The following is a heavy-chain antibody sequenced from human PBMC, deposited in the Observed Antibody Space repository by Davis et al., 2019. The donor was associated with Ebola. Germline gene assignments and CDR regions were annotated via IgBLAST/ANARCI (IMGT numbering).Heavy chain of an antibody. Sequence: ASVKVSCKASGYTFTSYNMHWVRQAPGQGLEWMGIINPSGGSTSYAQKFQGRVTMTRDTSTSTVYMELSSLRSEDTAVYYCARDRIVVVVAATQAYYYYGMDVWGQGTTVTVSS. J-gene: IGHJ6*02. CDR3: ARDRIVVVVAATQAYYYYGMDV. CDR1: GYTFTSYN. D-gene: IGHD2-15*01. CDR2: INPSGGST. V-gene: IGHV1-46*01.